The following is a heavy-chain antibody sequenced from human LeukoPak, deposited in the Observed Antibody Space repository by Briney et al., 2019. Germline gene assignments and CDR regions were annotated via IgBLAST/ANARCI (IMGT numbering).Heavy chain of an antibody. V-gene: IGHV4-38-2*02. CDR2: IYHSGST. CDR3: ARVPRGLAGTTEYYFDY. J-gene: IGHJ4*02. D-gene: IGHD1-1*01. Sequence: PSETLSLTCTVSGYSISSGYYWGWIRQPPGKGLEWIGSIYHSGSTYYNPSLKSRVTISVDTSKNQFSLKLSSVTAADTAVYYCARVPRGLAGTTEYYFDYWGQGTLVTVSS. CDR1: GYSISSGYY.